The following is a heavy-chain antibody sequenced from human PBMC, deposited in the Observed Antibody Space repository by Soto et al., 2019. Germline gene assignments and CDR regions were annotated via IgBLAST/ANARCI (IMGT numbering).Heavy chain of an antibody. D-gene: IGHD6-19*01. CDR2: ISSSGSTI. CDR3: ARDRVPQSRDAFDI. Sequence: LRLSCAASGFTFSDYYMSWIRQAPGKGLEWVSYISSSGSTIYYADSVKGRFTISRDNAKNSLYLQMNSLRAEDTAVYYCARDRVPQSRDAFDIWGQGTMVTVSS. CDR1: GFTFSDYY. V-gene: IGHV3-11*01. J-gene: IGHJ3*02.